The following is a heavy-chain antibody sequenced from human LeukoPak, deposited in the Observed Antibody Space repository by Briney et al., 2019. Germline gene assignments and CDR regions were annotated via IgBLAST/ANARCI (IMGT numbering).Heavy chain of an antibody. CDR3: ARMPRYCSSTSCYYGMDV. J-gene: IGHJ6*02. V-gene: IGHV3-13*01. D-gene: IGHD2-2*01. CDR2: IGTAGDT. CDR1: GFTFSSYD. Sequence: GGSLRLSCAASGFTFSSYDMHWVRQATGKGLEWVSAIGTAGDTYYPGSVKGRFTISRENAKNSLYLQMNSLRAGDTAVYYRARMPRYCSSTSCYYGMDVWGQGTTVTVSS.